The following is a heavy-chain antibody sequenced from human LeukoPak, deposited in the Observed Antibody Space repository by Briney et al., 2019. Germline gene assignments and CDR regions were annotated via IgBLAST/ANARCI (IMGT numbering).Heavy chain of an antibody. V-gene: IGHV1-2*02. CDR2: INPTSGGT. Sequence: ASVRVSCKASGYTFTGYYMHWLRQAPGQGLEWMGWINPTSGGTNDAQNFQGRVTMTRDTSISTAYMELSRLGSDDTAVYYCARGSSLSGSKLASDFWGQGTMVTVSP. D-gene: IGHD1-26*01. CDR1: GYTFTGYY. J-gene: IGHJ3*01. CDR3: ARGSSLSGSKLASDF.